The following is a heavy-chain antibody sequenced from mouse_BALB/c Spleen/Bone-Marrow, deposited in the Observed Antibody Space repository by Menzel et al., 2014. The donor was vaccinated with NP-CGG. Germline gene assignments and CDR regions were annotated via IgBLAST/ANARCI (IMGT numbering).Heavy chain of an antibody. CDR2: SRNRRNDYTT. D-gene: IGHD4-1*01. V-gene: IGHV7-1*02. Sequence: EVKLVESGGGLVQPGGSLRLSCATSGFTFSDFYMEWVRQPPGKRLEWIAASRNRRNDYTTEYSASVKGRFIVSRDTSQSILYLQMNALRAEDTAFYYCARDAGRGNFDYWGQGTTLTVSS. J-gene: IGHJ2*01. CDR3: ARDAGRGNFDY. CDR1: GFTFSDFY.